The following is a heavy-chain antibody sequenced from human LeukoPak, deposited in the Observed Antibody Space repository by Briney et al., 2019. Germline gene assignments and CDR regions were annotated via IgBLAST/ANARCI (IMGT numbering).Heavy chain of an antibody. CDR1: GFTFSSYA. V-gene: IGHV3-23*01. Sequence: PGGSLSLSCAASGFTFSSYAMSWVRQAPEKGLEWVSAISGSGGSTYYADSVKGRFTISRDNSKNTLYLQMNSLRAEDTAVYYCAKDVGEVINAVFDYWGQGTLVTVSS. J-gene: IGHJ4*02. CDR3: AKDVGEVINAVFDY. D-gene: IGHD3-22*01. CDR2: ISGSGGST.